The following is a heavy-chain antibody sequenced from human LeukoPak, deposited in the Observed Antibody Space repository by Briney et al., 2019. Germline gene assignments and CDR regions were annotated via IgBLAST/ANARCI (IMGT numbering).Heavy chain of an antibody. Sequence: PGGSLRLSCAASGFTFSSYEMNWVRQAPGKGLEWVSYISSSGSTIYYADSVKGRFTISRDNAKNSLYLQMNSLRAEDTAVYYCAREVTSPSRDYFDYWGQGTLVTVSS. CDR3: AREVTSPSRDYFDY. V-gene: IGHV3-48*03. CDR2: ISSSGSTI. J-gene: IGHJ4*02. CDR1: GFTFSSYE. D-gene: IGHD6-6*01.